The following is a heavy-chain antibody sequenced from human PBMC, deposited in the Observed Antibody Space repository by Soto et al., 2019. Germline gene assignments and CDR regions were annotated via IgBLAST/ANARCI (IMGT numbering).Heavy chain of an antibody. CDR2: INPSGGST. Sequence: ASVKVSCKASGYTFTSYYMHWVRQAPGQGLEWMGIINPSGGSTSYAQKFQGRVTMTRDTSTSTVYMELSSLRSEDTDGDYYYYYYMDVWGKGTTVTVSS. V-gene: IGHV1-46*01. CDR1: GYTFTSYY. J-gene: IGHJ6*03. CDR3: YYYYMDV.